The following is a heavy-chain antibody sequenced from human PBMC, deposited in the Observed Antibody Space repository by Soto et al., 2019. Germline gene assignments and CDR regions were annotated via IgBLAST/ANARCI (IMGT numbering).Heavy chain of an antibody. Sequence: GGSLRLSCAASGFTFSSYAMHWVRQAPGKGLEWVAVISYDGSNKYYADSVKGRFTISRDNSKNTLYLQMNSLRAEDTAVYYCARDGNFWSGYPSVAGYYGMDVWGQGTTVTVSS. CDR2: ISYDGSNK. J-gene: IGHJ6*02. D-gene: IGHD3-3*01. CDR1: GFTFSSYA. V-gene: IGHV3-30-3*01. CDR3: ARDGNFWSGYPSVAGYYGMDV.